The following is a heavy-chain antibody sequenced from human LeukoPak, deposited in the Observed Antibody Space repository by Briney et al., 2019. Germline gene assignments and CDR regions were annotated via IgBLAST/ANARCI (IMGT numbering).Heavy chain of an antibody. V-gene: IGHV4-59*01. CDR2: IYYSGRT. CDR1: GGSISSDY. CDR3: VRGFYSPQY. J-gene: IGHJ4*02. D-gene: IGHD4-11*01. Sequence: PSETLSLTCTVSGGSISSDYWSWIRQPPGKGLEWIGYIYYSGRTYYNPSLKSRITISVDTSKNQFSLKLSSVTAADTAVYYCVRGFYSPQYWGQGTLVTVSS.